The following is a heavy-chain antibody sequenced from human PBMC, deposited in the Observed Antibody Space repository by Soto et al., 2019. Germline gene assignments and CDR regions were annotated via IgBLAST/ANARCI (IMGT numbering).Heavy chain of an antibody. D-gene: IGHD6-13*01. J-gene: IGHJ6*02. V-gene: IGHV1-69*01. CDR1: GGTFSSYA. CDR3: ARGQYVAAAGNYYYYGMDV. Sequence: QVQLVQSGAEVKKPGSSVKVSCKASGGTFSSYAISWVQQAPGQGLEWMGGIIPIFGTANYAQKFQGRVTITADESTSTAYMELSSLRSEDTAVYYCARGQYVAAAGNYYYYGMDVWGQGTTVTVSS. CDR2: IIPIFGTA.